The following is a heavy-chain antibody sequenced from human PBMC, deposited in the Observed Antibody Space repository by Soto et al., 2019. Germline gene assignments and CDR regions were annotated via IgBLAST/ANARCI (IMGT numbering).Heavy chain of an antibody. CDR2: VSATAGTT. D-gene: IGHD3-16*01. CDR3: VKDRLAGGFDY. V-gene: IGHV3-23*01. J-gene: IGHJ4*02. Sequence: GGSLRLSCAASGFTFSYYAMSWVRQAPGKGLEWVSLVSATAGTTYYTDSVKGRFTISRDNSRNTEYLQMNSLRADDTAVYYCVKDRLAGGFDYWGQGTLVTVSS. CDR1: GFTFSYYA.